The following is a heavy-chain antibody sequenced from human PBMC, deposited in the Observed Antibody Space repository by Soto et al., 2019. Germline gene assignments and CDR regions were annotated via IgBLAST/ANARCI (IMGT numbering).Heavy chain of an antibody. D-gene: IGHD6-13*01. Sequence: GGSLRLSCAASGFTFSSYAMSWVRQAPGKGLEWVSAISGSGGSTYYADSVKGRFTISRDNSKNTLYLQMNSLRAEDTAVYYCAKDRYSSSWINYFDYWGQGTLVTVSS. CDR2: ISGSGGST. CDR3: AKDRYSSSWINYFDY. J-gene: IGHJ4*02. CDR1: GFTFSSYA. V-gene: IGHV3-23*01.